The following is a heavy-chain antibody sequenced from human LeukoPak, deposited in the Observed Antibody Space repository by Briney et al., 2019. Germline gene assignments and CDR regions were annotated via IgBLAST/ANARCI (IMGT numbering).Heavy chain of an antibody. Sequence: SVTVSCKASGGTFSSYAISWVRQAPAQGLEWVGGIIPIFGTANYAQKFQGRVTITTDESTSTAYMELSSLRSEDTAVYYCARVKYYDSSGYYLGYFDYWGQGTLVTVSS. V-gene: IGHV1-69*05. CDR1: GGTFSSYA. D-gene: IGHD3-22*01. J-gene: IGHJ4*02. CDR2: IIPIFGTA. CDR3: ARVKYYDSSGYYLGYFDY.